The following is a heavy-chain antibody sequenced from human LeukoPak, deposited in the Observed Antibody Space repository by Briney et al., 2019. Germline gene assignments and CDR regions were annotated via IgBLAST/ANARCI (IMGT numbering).Heavy chain of an antibody. D-gene: IGHD2-15*01. Sequence: PETLSLTCTVSGGSISSYYWSWLRQPAGKGLEWIGRIYTSGSTNYNPSLKSRVTMSVDTSKNQFSLKLSSVTAADTAVYYCARDRWELPAFDIWGQGTMVTVSS. J-gene: IGHJ3*02. V-gene: IGHV4-4*07. CDR2: IYTSGST. CDR1: GGSISSYY. CDR3: ARDRWELPAFDI.